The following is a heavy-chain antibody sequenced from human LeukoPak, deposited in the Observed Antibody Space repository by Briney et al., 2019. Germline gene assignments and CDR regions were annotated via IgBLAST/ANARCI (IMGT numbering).Heavy chain of an antibody. CDR1: GFAFSSYG. CDR2: TWSDSSHK. CDR3: ASAAGAFDM. J-gene: IGHJ3*02. V-gene: IGHV3-33*01. Sequence: PGGSLRLSCAASGFAFSSYGMHWIRQAPGKGLEWVAVTWSDSSHKYYVDSMKGRCTISRDNSKNMVYLQINSLRVEDTAVYYCASAAGAFDMWGQGTSVTVSS. D-gene: IGHD6-13*01.